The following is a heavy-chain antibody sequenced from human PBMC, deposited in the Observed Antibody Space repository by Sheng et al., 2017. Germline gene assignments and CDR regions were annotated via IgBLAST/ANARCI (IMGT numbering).Heavy chain of an antibody. V-gene: IGHV4-34*12. Sequence: QVQLQQWGAGLLKPSETLSLTCAVYGGSLSGYDWSWVRQTPGQGLEWIGEIMHSGSTNYNPSLKSRVTISVDTSKNQLSLKLTSVTAADTAVYYCVRPAGAGVREDYWGRGNAGHRLL. D-gene: IGHD1-26*01. J-gene: IGHJ4*02. CDR3: VRPAGAGVREDY. CDR2: IMHSGST. CDR1: GGSLSGYD.